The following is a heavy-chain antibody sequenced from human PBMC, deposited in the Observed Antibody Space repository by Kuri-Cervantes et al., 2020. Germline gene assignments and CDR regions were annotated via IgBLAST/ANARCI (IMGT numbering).Heavy chain of an antibody. CDR1: GFTFSSYA. D-gene: IGHD3-9*01. V-gene: IGHV3-23*01. Sequence: GESLKISCAASGFTFSSYAMSWVRQAPGEGLEWVSAISGSGGSTYYADSVKGRFTISRDNSKNTLYLQMNSLRAEDTAVYYCAKDSLDYDILTGFGIWFDPWGQGTLVTVSS. CDR3: AKDSLDYDILTGFGIWFDP. CDR2: ISGSGGST. J-gene: IGHJ5*02.